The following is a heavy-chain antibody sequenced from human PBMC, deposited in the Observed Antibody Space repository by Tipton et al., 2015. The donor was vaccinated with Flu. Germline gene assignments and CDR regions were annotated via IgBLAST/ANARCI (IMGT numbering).Heavy chain of an antibody. J-gene: IGHJ2*01. CDR1: GASLDKTNW. CDR3: ARRKTYYYGSGYGYFDL. CDR2: IYHSGTT. V-gene: IGHV4-4*01. Sequence: SLRLSCAVSGASLDKTNWWNWVRQPPGKGLQWIGEIYHSGTTNYNPSLKSRVTISVDKSKNQFSLKLSSVTAADTAVYFCARRKTYYYGSGYGYFDLWGRGTLVTVSS. D-gene: IGHD3-10*01.